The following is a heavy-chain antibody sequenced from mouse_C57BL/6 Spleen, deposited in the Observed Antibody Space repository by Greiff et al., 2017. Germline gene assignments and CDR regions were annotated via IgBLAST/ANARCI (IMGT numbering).Heavy chain of an antibody. CDR1: GYTFPSYW. V-gene: IGHV1-61*01. CDR2: IYPSDSVT. CDR3: SRYSD. Sequence: VQLQQPGAELVRLGSSVKLSCKASGYTFPSYWLAWVKQRPGQGLEWIGNIYPSDSVTHYNQKFKDKATLTVDKASSTAYTQVSGVTSGDSAVNCWSRYSDWGQGTLVTVSA. D-gene: IGHD6-1*01. J-gene: IGHJ3*01.